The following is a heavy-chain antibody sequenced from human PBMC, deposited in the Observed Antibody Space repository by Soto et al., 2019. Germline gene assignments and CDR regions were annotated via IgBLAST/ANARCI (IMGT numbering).Heavy chain of an antibody. D-gene: IGHD2-2*01. V-gene: IGHV3-30-3*01. J-gene: IGHJ4*02. CDR3: ARGPSSLTRFDY. CDR2: ISYDGSNK. Sequence: GGSLRLSCAASGFTFSSYALRWVRQAPGKGLEWVAVISYDGSNKYYADSVKGRFTISRDNSKNTLYVQMNSLRGEDTAVYYCARGPSSLTRFDYWGQGTLVTVSS. CDR1: GFTFSSYA.